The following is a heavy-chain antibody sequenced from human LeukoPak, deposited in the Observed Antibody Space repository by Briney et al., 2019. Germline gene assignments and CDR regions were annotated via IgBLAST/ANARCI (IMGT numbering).Heavy chain of an antibody. CDR2: ISGSGGST. CDR3: AKGKRAGTAGYGMDV. Sequence: PGGSLRLSCAASGFAFSTNAVSWVRQAPGKGLEWVSTISGSGGSTYYADSVKGRFTISRDNSKNTLYMQMNSLRAEDRAVYYGAKGKRAGTAGYGMDVWGQGTTVTVSS. D-gene: IGHD6-19*01. V-gene: IGHV3-23*01. CDR1: GFAFSTNA. J-gene: IGHJ6*02.